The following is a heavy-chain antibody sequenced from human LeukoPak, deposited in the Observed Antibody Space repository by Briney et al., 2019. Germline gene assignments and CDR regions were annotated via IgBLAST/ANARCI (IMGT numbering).Heavy chain of an antibody. D-gene: IGHD3-22*01. V-gene: IGHV1-2*02. J-gene: IGHJ3*02. CDR3: ARVTYYYDSSGQRLDAFDI. CDR1: GYTFTGYY. Sequence: ASVKVSCTASGYTFTGYYMHWVRQAPGQGLEWMGWINPNSGGTNYAQKFQGRVTMTRDTSISAAYMELSRLRSDDTAVYYCARVTYYYDSSGQRLDAFDIWGQGTMVTVSS. CDR2: INPNSGGT.